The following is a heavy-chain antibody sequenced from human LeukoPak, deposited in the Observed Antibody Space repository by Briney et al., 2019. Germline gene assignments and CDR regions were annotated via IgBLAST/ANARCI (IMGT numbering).Heavy chain of an antibody. D-gene: IGHD4-23*01. J-gene: IGHJ4*02. CDR1: GGSISSYY. V-gene: IGHV4-59*01. CDR3: ARDYGGKFDY. CDR2: IYYRGST. Sequence: SETLSLTYPVSGGSISSYYWSWIRQPPGKGLEWLGYIYYRGSTNYNPSLKSRLTMSVDTSKNQFSLKLSSVSAADTAVYYCARDYGGKFDYWGQGTLVTVSS.